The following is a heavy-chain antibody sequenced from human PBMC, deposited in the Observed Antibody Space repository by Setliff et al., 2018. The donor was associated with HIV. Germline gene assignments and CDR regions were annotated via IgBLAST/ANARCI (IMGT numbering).Heavy chain of an antibody. V-gene: IGHV4-39*01. J-gene: IGHJ4*02. Sequence: PSETLSLTCTVPGGSINRSNYYWGWIRQPPGKGLEWIGTISYTGSTYYDPSPKSRFTISLDTSKNQFFLKLSSVTAPDTAIYYCARQTWEYYDTLTGYYRSPKNFDSWGQGTLVTVSS. CDR3: ARQTWEYYDTLTGYYRSPKNFDS. CDR1: GGSINRSNYY. CDR2: ISYTGST. D-gene: IGHD3-9*01.